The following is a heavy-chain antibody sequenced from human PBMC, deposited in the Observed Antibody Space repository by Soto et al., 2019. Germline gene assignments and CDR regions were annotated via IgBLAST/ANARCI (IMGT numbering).Heavy chain of an antibody. CDR1: GYTFTSYY. CDR3: ARDRRIRVTPRLHSDGAWNGMDV. CDR2: INPSGGST. J-gene: IGHJ6*02. V-gene: IGHV1-46*01. D-gene: IGHD4-4*01. Sequence: ASVKVSCKASGYTFTSYYMHWVRQAPGQGLEWMGIINPSGGSTSYAQKFQGRVTMTRDTSTSTVYMELSSLRSEDTAVYYCARDRRIRVTPRLHSDGAWNGMDVWGQGTTVTVSS.